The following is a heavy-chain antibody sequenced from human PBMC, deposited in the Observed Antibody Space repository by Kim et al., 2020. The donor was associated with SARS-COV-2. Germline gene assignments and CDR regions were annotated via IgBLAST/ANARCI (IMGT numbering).Heavy chain of an antibody. V-gene: IGHV4-4*02. J-gene: IGHJ4*02. CDR1: GGSISSSNW. Sequence: SETLSLTCAVSGGSISSSNWWSWVRQPPGKGLEWIGEIYHSGSTNYNPSLKSRVTISVDKSKNQFSLKLSSVTAADTAVYYCARRSGSYYPEGWGIDYWGQGTLVTVSS. D-gene: IGHD1-26*01. CDR2: IYHSGST. CDR3: ARRSGSYYPEGWGIDY.